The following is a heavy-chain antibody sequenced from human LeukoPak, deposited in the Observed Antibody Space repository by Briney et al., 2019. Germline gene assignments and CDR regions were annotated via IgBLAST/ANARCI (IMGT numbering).Heavy chain of an antibody. CDR1: GFTFSSYW. V-gene: IGHV3-7*01. Sequence: QPGGSLRLSCAASGFTFSSYWMSWVRQAPGKGLEWVANIKQDGSEKYYVDSVKGRFTISRDNAKNSLYLQMNSLRAEDTAVYYCARYWVFYHCGSGSYPDYWGQGTLVTVSS. D-gene: IGHD3-10*01. J-gene: IGHJ4*02. CDR3: ARYWVFYHCGSGSYPDY. CDR2: IKQDGSEK.